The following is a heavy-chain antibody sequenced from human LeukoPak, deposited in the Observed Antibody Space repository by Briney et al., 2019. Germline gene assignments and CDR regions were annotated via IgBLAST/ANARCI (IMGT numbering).Heavy chain of an antibody. CDR1: GYTLTSYG. D-gene: IGHD6-6*01. V-gene: IGHV1-18*01. CDR3: VRVSSSRGKLDAFDI. Sequence: ASVRVSCKASGYTLTSYGISWVRQAPGQELVCLGWTNTYNGNTNHAQNFQGRVTMTIDTSTNTAYMELRSLRSDDTAVYYCVRVSSSRGKLDAFDIWGQGTMVTVSS. J-gene: IGHJ3*02. CDR2: TNTYNGNT.